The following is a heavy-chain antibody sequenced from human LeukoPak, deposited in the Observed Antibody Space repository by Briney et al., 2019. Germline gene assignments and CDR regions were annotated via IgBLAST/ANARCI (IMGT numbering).Heavy chain of an antibody. D-gene: IGHD1-26*01. Sequence: PGGSLRLSYAASGFIFSTYSMNWVRQAPGKGLEWVSSISTSSSYIYYADSVKGRFTISRDNAKDSLYLQMNSLRAEDTAVYYCARESGSYDYWGQGTLVTVSS. J-gene: IGHJ4*02. CDR3: ARESGSYDY. CDR1: GFIFSTYS. V-gene: IGHV3-21*01. CDR2: ISTSSSYI.